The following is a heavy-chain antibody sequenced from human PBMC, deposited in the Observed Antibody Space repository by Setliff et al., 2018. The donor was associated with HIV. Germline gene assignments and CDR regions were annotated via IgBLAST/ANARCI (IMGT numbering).Heavy chain of an antibody. CDR1: GGSISSGSYY. CDR3: ATYNWNFIVGY. Sequence: SETLSLTCTVSGGSISSGSYYWSWIRQPAGKGLEWIGHIYTSGSTNYNPSRKSRVTISVDTSKNHFSLKLSSVTAADTAVYYCATYNWNFIVGYWGQGTLVTVSS. D-gene: IGHD1-7*01. J-gene: IGHJ4*02. V-gene: IGHV4-61*09. CDR2: IYTSGST.